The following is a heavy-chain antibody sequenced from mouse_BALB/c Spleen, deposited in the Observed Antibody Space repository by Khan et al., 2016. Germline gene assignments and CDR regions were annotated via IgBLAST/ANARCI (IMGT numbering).Heavy chain of an antibody. J-gene: IGHJ3*01. CDR1: GYAFTNYL. CDR3: TSSRNLFFAY. Sequence: QVQLQQSGAELVRPGTSVKVSCKASGYAFTNYLIEWVKQRPGQGLEWIGVINHGSGGTNNNEKFKGKATLTADTSSSTAYMQLSSLTSDYSAVYFCTSSRNLFFAYWCQGTLVTVSA. V-gene: IGHV1-54*03. CDR2: INHGSGGT. D-gene: IGHD2-1*01.